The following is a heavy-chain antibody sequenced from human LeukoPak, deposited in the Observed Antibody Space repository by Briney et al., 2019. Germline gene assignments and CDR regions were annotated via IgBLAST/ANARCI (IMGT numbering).Heavy chain of an antibody. V-gene: IGHV3-23*01. Sequence: GGSLILSRAASGLSFSNDAMSWVRQAPGKGLEWVSGISGSGGRTYYADSVKGRFTISRDNSKNTLYLQMNSLRAEDTAVYYCAQDTTGTEPYYGMDVWGQGTTVTVSS. CDR2: ISGSGGRT. D-gene: IGHD1-1*01. CDR3: AQDTTGTEPYYGMDV. CDR1: GLSFSNDA. J-gene: IGHJ6*02.